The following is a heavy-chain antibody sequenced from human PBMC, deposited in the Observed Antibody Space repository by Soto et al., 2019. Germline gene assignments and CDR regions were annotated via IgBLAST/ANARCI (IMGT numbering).Heavy chain of an antibody. D-gene: IGHD3-22*01. CDR1: GGTFSTNT. Sequence: SVKVSCKASGGTFSTNTISWVRQAPGQGLEWMGGIMPIFGSANYAQKFQGRVTITADEYTRTVYMELSRLRSEDTAVYYCARQFDSDTSGYYYAYWGQGTLVTVSS. CDR3: ARQFDSDTSGYYYAY. J-gene: IGHJ4*02. V-gene: IGHV1-69*13. CDR2: IMPIFGSA.